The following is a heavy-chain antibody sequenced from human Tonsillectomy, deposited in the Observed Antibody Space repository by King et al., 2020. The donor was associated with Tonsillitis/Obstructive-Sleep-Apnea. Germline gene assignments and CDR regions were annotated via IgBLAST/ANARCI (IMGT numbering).Heavy chain of an antibody. CDR2: IKSISDGGTA. D-gene: IGHD4-17*01. CDR1: GFTLSNAW. CDR3: SASTVSGAFDI. J-gene: IGHJ3*02. V-gene: IGHV3-15*01. Sequence: VQLVESGGGLVKPGGSLRLSCAASGFTLSNAWMSWVRQAPGRGVEWVGRIKSISDGGTADYTAPVKGRFTISRDDSKNTLYLQMNSLKTEDAALYYCSASTVSGAFDIWGKGTVVTVSS.